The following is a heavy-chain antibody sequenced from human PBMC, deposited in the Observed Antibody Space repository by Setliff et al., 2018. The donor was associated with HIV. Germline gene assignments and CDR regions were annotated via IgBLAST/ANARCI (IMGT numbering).Heavy chain of an antibody. D-gene: IGHD3-22*01. V-gene: IGHV4-34*01. CDR2: INHSGST. CDR1: GGSLSGYY. Sequence: SETLSLTCAVYGGSLSGYYWSWIRQPPGKGLEWIGEINHSGSTNYNPSLKSRVTISVDTSKKQFSLKLSSVTAADTAVYYCARGGSNMIVVVIRGPFDYWGQGTLVTVSS. CDR3: ARGGSNMIVVVIRGPFDY. J-gene: IGHJ4*02.